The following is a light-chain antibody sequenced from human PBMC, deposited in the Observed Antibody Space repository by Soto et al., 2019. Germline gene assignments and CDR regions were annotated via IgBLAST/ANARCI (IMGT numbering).Light chain of an antibody. CDR1: QSIRSY. J-gene: IGKJ1*01. CDR3: QKYNSAPPWT. CDR2: AAS. Sequence: DIQMTQSPSSLSASVGDRFTITCRASQSIRSYLNWYQQKPGKAPKLLIYAASGLQSGVPSRFSASGSGTDFTLTISSLQPEDVATYYCQKYNSAPPWTFGQGTKVDIK. V-gene: IGKV1-27*01.